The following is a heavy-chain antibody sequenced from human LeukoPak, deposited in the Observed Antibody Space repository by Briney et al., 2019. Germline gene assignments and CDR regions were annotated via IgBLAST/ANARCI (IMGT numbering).Heavy chain of an antibody. D-gene: IGHD3-10*01. V-gene: IGHV1-69*06. J-gene: IGHJ4*02. CDR3: ARTLMVYGSGSYSYYFDY. Sequence: ASVKVSCTASGGTFSSYAISWVRQAPGQGLEWMGGIIPIFGTANYAQKFQGRVTITADKSTSTAYMELSSLRSEDTAVYYCARTLMVYGSGSYSYYFDYWGQGTLVTVSS. CDR2: IIPIFGTA. CDR1: GGTFSSYA.